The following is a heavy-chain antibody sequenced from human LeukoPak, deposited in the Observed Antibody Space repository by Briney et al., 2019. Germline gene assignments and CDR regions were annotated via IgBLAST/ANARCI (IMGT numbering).Heavy chain of an antibody. J-gene: IGHJ4*02. CDR2: ISGSDSST. D-gene: IGHD4-17*01. CDR3: AKHLQTVTTYRRGFDY. V-gene: IGHV3-23*01. CDR1: GFTVSSNY. Sequence: PGGSLRLSCAASGFTVSSNYMSWVRQAPGKGLEWVSAISGSDSSTYYADSVKGRYTISRDNSKNTLYLQINSLRAEDTAVYYCAKHLQTVTTYRRGFDYWGQGTLVTVSS.